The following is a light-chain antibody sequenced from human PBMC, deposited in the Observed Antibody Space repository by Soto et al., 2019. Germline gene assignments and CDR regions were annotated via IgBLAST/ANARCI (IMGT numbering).Light chain of an antibody. CDR1: SSNIGSNF. Sequence: QSVLTQPPSASGTPGQRVTIPCSGSSSNIGSNFVNWYQQLPGTAPKLLMYDNTNRPSGVPDRFSGSRSGTSASLAITGLQAEDEADYYCQSYDIRLSASVFGGGTKVTVL. CDR3: QSYDIRLSASV. J-gene: IGLJ3*02. CDR2: DNT. V-gene: IGLV1-40*01.